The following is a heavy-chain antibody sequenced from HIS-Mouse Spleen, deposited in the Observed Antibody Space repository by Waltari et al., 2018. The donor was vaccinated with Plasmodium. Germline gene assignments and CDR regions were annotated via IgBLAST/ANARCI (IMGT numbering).Heavy chain of an antibody. V-gene: IGHV3-23*01. D-gene: IGHD3-9*01. CDR3: AKTIKYYDILTGYPFDY. J-gene: IGHJ4*02. CDR1: GFTFRGYP. CDR2: ISGSGGST. Sequence: EVQLLESGGGLVQPGGSLRLSCAASGFTFRGYPLSWVRQAPGKGLEWVSAISGSGGSTYYADSVKGRFTISRDNSKNTLYLQMNSLRAEDTAVYYCAKTIKYYDILTGYPFDYWGQGTLVTVSS.